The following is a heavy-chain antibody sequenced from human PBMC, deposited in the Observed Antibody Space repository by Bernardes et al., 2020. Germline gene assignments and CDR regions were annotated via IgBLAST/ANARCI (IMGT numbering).Heavy chain of an antibody. D-gene: IGHD1-1*01. J-gene: IGHJ5*02. Sequence: GGSLRLSCAASGFTFRSSGMSWVRQAPGKGPEWVSAINDGGVYTYYGDSVKGRFTVSRDNSKSILYLQMNSLRAEDTATYYCARGAISTKGFDPWGQGTLVTVSS. CDR3: ARGAISTKGFDP. CDR2: INDGGVYT. V-gene: IGHV3-23*01. CDR1: GFTFRSSG.